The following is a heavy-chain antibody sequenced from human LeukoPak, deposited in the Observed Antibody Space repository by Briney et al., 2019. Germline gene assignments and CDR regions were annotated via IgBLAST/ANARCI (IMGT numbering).Heavy chain of an antibody. CDR1: GYTFTSYY. CDR2: INPSGGST. Sequence: ASVKVSCKASGYTFTSYYMHWVRQAPGQGLEWMGIINPSGGSTSYAQKFQGRVTMTRDTSTSTVYMELSSLRSEDTAVYYCARDARGVVIKASDYYYYMDVWGKGTTVTVSS. V-gene: IGHV1-46*01. D-gene: IGHD3-3*01. CDR3: ARDARGVVIKASDYYYYMDV. J-gene: IGHJ6*03.